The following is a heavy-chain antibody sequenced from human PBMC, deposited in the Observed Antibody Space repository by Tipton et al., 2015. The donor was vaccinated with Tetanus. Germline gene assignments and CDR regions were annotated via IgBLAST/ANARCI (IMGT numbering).Heavy chain of an antibody. J-gene: IGHJ5*01. D-gene: IGHD1-26*01. CDR1: GFTFNSYP. Sequence: QLVQSGGGLVKPGGSLRLSCAASGFTFNSYPMNWVRQAPGKGLEWVSVSYAGGNYAYYADSVKGRFTTSRDDSKSTLYLHMTSLRAEDTAVYYCAKVRGTLRYSFDSWGQGTRVTVSS. CDR2: SYAGGNYA. V-gene: IGHV3-23*03. CDR3: AKVRGTLRYSFDS.